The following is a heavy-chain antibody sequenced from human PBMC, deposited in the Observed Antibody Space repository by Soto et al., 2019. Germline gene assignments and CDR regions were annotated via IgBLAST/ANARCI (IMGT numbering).Heavy chain of an antibody. J-gene: IGHJ5*02. V-gene: IGHV1-58*01. CDR2: IVVGSGNT. D-gene: IGHD3-9*01. CDR3: AADFYDILTGTNWFDP. CDR1: GFTFTSSA. Sequence: SVKDSCKASGFTFTSSAVQWVRQARGQRLEWIGWIVVGSGNTNYAQKFQERVTITRDMSTSTAYMELSSLRSEDTAVYYCAADFYDILTGTNWFDPWGQGTLVTVSS.